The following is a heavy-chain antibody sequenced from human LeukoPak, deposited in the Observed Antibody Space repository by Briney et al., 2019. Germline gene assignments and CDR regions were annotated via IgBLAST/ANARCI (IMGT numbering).Heavy chain of an antibody. CDR2: MDPNSGNT. CDR1: GYTLTSYD. D-gene: IGHD4-23*01. J-gene: IGHJ4*02. CDR3: ARGRRWLPSDY. Sequence: ASVKVSCKASGYTLTSYDINWVRQATGQGLEWMGWMDPNSGNTGYAQKFQGRVTMTRNTSISTAYMELSSLRSEDTAVYYCARGRRWLPSDYWGQGTLVTVSS. V-gene: IGHV1-8*01.